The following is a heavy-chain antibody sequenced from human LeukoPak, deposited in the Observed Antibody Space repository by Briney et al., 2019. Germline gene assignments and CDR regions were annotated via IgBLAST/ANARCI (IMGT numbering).Heavy chain of an antibody. D-gene: IGHD3-10*01. CDR1: EFTFSDYY. J-gene: IGHJ4*02. CDR2: IRNKGNSYTT. V-gene: IGHV3-72*01. Sequence: GGSLTLSCTASEFTFSDYYMNWIRQAPGKGLEWVGRIRNKGNSYTTEYAASVKGRFTISRDDSKNTVYLQMNSLKTEDTAVYYCTTGAPSGNGELFGYWGQGTLVTVSS. CDR3: TTGAPSGNGELFGY.